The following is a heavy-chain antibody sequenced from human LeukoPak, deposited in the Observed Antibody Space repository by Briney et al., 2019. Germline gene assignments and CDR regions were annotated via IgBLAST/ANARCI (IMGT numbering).Heavy chain of an antibody. Sequence: GASVKVSCKASGGTFIHYSISWVRQAPGQGLEWMGGIIPIFGTANYAQKFQGRVTITADESTSTAYMELSSLRSEDTAVYYCARAKGYDLPYDYWGQGTLVTVSS. D-gene: IGHD3-3*01. CDR2: IIPIFGTA. J-gene: IGHJ4*02. CDR3: ARAKGYDLPYDY. CDR1: GGTFIHYS. V-gene: IGHV1-69*13.